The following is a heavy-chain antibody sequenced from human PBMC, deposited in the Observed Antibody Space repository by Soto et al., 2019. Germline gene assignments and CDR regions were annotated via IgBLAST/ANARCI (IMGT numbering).Heavy chain of an antibody. J-gene: IGHJ6*02. Sequence: SETLSLTCAVSGGSISSGGYYWDWIRQPPGKGLEWIGYIYYSGSTNYNPSLKSRVTISVDTSKNQFSLKLSSVTAADTAVYYCARDNGDYLIDYYYYYSMDVWGQGTTVTVSS. CDR1: GGSISSGGYY. CDR2: IYYSGST. CDR3: ARDNGDYLIDYYYYYSMDV. D-gene: IGHD4-17*01. V-gene: IGHV4-61*08.